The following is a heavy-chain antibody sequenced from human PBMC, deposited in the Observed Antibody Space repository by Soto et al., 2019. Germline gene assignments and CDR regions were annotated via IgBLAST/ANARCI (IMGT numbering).Heavy chain of an antibody. Sequence: GESLKISCNASGYSFTNYWTGWVRQMPGKGLEWMGIIYPGDSDTRYSPSLQGQVTISADKSISTAYLQWSSLKASDTAMYYCAMSHAGSYTSGWDSWGPGTLVTVSS. J-gene: IGHJ4*02. CDR1: GYSFTNYW. D-gene: IGHD6-19*01. CDR3: AMSHAGSYTSGWDS. CDR2: IYPGDSDT. V-gene: IGHV5-51*01.